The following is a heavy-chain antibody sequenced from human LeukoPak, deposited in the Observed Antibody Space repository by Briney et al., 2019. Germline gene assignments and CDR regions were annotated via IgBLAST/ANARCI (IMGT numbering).Heavy chain of an antibody. CDR2: ISGSGGST. D-gene: IGHD2-8*01. CDR3: ARDQNGPYYYMDV. V-gene: IGHV3-23*01. Sequence: GSLRLSCAASGFTFNSFAMSWVRQAHGKGLEWGTAISGSGGSTYYADSVKGRFTISRDNSKNTLFLQMNSLRAEDTAVYYCARDQNGPYYYMDVWGKGTTVTVSS. CDR1: GFTFNSFA. J-gene: IGHJ6*03.